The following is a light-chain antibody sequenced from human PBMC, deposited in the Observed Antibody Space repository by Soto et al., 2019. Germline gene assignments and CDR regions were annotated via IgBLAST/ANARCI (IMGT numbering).Light chain of an antibody. J-gene: IGLJ2*01. Sequence: QSVLTQPPSVSGAPGQRVTISCTGSSSNIGAGYDVHWYQQLPGTAPKLLIYGNSNRPSGVPDRFSGSKSGTSASLAITGLQPEDEADHYCQSYDSSLSVVFGGGTKVTVL. CDR1: SSNIGAGYD. V-gene: IGLV1-40*01. CDR3: QSYDSSLSVV. CDR2: GNS.